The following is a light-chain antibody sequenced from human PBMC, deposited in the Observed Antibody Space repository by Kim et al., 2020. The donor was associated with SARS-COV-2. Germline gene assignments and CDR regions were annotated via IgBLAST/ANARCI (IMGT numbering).Light chain of an antibody. CDR2: AAS. CDR1: QGISSY. Sequence: TVGDRVTITCRASQGISSYLAWYQQKPGKAPKLLIYAASTLQSGVPSRFSGSGSGTDFTLTISSLQPEDFATYYCQQLNSYPRATFGQGTKVDIK. V-gene: IGKV1-9*01. J-gene: IGKJ1*01. CDR3: QQLNSYPRAT.